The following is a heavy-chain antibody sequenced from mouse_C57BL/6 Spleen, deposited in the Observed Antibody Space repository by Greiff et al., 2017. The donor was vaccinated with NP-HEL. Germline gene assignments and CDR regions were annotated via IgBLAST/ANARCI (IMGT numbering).Heavy chain of an antibody. V-gene: IGHV1-64*01. CDR3: ARALITTVVATEAY. CDR1: GYTFTSYW. J-gene: IGHJ3*01. D-gene: IGHD1-1*01. Sequence: QVQLQQPGAELVKPGASVKLSCKASGYTFTSYWMHWVKQRPGQGLEWIGMIHPNSGSTNYNEKFKSKATLTVDKSSSTAYMQLSSLTSEDSAVYYCARALITTVVATEAYWGQGTLVTVSA. CDR2: IHPNSGST.